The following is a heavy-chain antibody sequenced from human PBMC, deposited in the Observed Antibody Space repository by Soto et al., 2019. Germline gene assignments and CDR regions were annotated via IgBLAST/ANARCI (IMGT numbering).Heavy chain of an antibody. D-gene: IGHD3-10*01. CDR1: GFTFSSYA. J-gene: IGHJ4*02. CDR2: ISGSGGST. Sequence: GGSLRLSCAASGFTFSSYAMSWVRQAPGKGLEWVSAISGSGGSTYYADSVKGRFTISRDNSKNTLYLQMNSLRAEDTAVYYCAAGENYYGSGSYYKYWGQGTLVTVSS. V-gene: IGHV3-23*01. CDR3: AAGENYYGSGSYYKY.